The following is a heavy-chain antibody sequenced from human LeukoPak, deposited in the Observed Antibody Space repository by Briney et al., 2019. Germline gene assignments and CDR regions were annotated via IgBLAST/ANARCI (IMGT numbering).Heavy chain of an antibody. J-gene: IGHJ4*02. CDR1: GFTFSSYA. CDR2: ISGSGGST. V-gene: IGHV3-23*01. CDR3: ATPPPRYFDWLFDY. D-gene: IGHD3-9*01. Sequence: GGSLRLPCAASGFTFSSYAMSWVRQAPGKGLEWVSAISGSGGSTYYADSVKGRFTISRDNSKNTLYLQMNSLRAEDTAVYYCATPPPRYFDWLFDYWGQGTLVTVSS.